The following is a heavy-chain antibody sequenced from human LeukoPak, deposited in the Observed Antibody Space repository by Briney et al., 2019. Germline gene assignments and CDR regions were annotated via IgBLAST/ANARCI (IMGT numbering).Heavy chain of an antibody. CDR1: GFPFSSYA. Sequence: GGSLRLSYAASGFPFSSYAMYWVRQAPGKGLVWVSRIAPDDSAIVYADSVKGRFTISRDNAKNTVYLQMNSVRADDTAVYYCSRGSSGWEGIDTWGQGTLVTVSS. CDR2: IAPDDSAI. V-gene: IGHV3-74*01. J-gene: IGHJ5*02. D-gene: IGHD6-19*01. CDR3: SRGSSGWEGIDT.